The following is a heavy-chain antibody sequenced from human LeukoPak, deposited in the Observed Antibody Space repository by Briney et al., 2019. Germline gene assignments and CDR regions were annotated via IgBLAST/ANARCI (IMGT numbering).Heavy chain of an antibody. CDR3: ARDGVNTMVRGADGFDP. J-gene: IGHJ5*02. V-gene: IGHV4-39*02. CDR1: GGSISSSSYY. CDR2: IYYSGST. D-gene: IGHD3-10*01. Sequence: SETLSLTCTVSGGSISSSSYYWGWIRQPPGKGLEWIASIYYSGSTYYNPSLKSRVTISADTSKNQFSLKLTSVTAADTAVYYCARDGVNTMVRGADGFDPWGQGTLVTVSS.